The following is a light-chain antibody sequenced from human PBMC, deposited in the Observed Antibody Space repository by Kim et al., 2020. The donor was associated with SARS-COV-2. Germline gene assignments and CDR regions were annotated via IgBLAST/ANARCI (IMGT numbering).Light chain of an antibody. V-gene: IGKV1-9*01. CDR2: AAS. CDR1: QGISSY. J-gene: IGKJ5*01. CDR3: QQLKSYPIT. Sequence: IQLTQSPSSLSASVGDRVTITCRASQGISSYLAWYQQKPGKAPKLLIYAASTLQSGVPSRFSGSESGTDFTLTISSLQPEDFATYYCQQLKSYPITFGQGTRLEIK.